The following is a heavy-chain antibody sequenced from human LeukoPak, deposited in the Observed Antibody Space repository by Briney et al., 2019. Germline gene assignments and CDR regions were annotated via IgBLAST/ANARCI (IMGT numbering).Heavy chain of an antibody. Sequence: PAGSLRLSCAASGFTFSSYSMNWDSQAPGKGLEWVSSISTSSSYIYYTDSGKGRLTISTDNAKNSLYLQMNSLRAEDTAVYYCARDRDNCNLDYWGQGTLVTVSS. CDR1: GFTFSSYS. J-gene: IGHJ4*02. D-gene: IGHD1-20*01. CDR2: ISTSSSYI. V-gene: IGHV3-21*01. CDR3: ARDRDNCNLDY.